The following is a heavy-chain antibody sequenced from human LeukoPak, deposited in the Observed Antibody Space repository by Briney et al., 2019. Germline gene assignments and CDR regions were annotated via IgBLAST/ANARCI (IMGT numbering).Heavy chain of an antibody. CDR2: INHSGST. J-gene: IGHJ4*02. D-gene: IGHD3-16*02. V-gene: IGHV4-34*01. CDR3: ARGRMITFGGVIVIGDFDY. Sequence: SETLSLTCAVYGGSFSGYYWSWIRQPPGKGLEWIGEINHSGSTNYNPSLKSRVTISVDPSKNQLSLKLSSVTAADTAVYYCARGRMITFGGVIVIGDFDYWGQGTLVTVSS. CDR1: GGSFSGYY.